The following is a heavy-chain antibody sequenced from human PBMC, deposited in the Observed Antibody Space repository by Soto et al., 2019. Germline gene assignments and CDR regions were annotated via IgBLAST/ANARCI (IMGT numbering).Heavy chain of an antibody. CDR1: WGSFMGSY. D-gene: IGHD5-18*01. Sequence: SETLSITCASYWGSFMGSYWSWIRQPPGKGLEWIGEINHSGSTNYNPSLKSRVTTSVDTSKNQFSLKLSSVTAADTAVYYCARARGYRYGYNYYGMDVWGQGTPVTVSS. CDR3: ARARGYRYGYNYYGMDV. J-gene: IGHJ6*02. CDR2: INHSGST. V-gene: IGHV4-34*01.